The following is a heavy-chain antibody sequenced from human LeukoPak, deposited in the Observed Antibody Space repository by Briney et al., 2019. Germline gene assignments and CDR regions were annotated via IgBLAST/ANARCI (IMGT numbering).Heavy chain of an antibody. CDR1: GFTFSSYW. CDR3: ARYSSSWHAYDI. Sequence: GGSLRLSCAASGFTFSSYWMSWVRQAQGKGLQWVANIKQDGIEKYYVDSVKGRFTISRDNAKNSLSLQMNSLRAEDTAVYYCARYSSSWHAYDIWGQGTMATVSA. D-gene: IGHD6-13*01. CDR2: IKQDGIEK. J-gene: IGHJ3*02. V-gene: IGHV3-7*05.